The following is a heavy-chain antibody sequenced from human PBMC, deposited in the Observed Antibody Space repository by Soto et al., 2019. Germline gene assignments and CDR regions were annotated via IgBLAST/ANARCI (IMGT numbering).Heavy chain of an antibody. CDR1: GGSISSYY. V-gene: IGHV4-59*01. Sequence: PSETLSLTCTVSGGSISSYYWSWIRQPPGKGLEWIGYIYYSGSTNYNPSLKSRVTISVDTSKNQFSLKLSSVTAADTAVYYCARGRGAVAGFYYYYGMDVWGQGTTVTVSS. CDR2: IYYSGST. D-gene: IGHD6-19*01. J-gene: IGHJ6*02. CDR3: ARGRGAVAGFYYYYGMDV.